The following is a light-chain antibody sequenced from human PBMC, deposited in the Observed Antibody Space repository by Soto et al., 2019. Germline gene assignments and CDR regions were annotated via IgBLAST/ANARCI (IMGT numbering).Light chain of an antibody. CDR1: ESVSTN. CDR2: DVS. Sequence: ETVMTQYPATLSVSPGERATLSCRASESVSTNLAWYQQKPGQAPRLLMYDVSTGATGIPPRFSGRGSGTEFTLTISSLQSEEFAVYYCQQYNNWPPAFGQGTRLEIK. V-gene: IGKV3-15*01. J-gene: IGKJ5*01. CDR3: QQYNNWPPA.